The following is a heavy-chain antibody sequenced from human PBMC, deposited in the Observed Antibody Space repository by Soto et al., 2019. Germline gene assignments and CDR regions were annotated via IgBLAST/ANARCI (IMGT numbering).Heavy chain of an antibody. CDR3: AREGGATSSHRFHP. J-gene: IGHJ5*02. V-gene: IGHV1-69*08. Sequence: QVQLVQSGAEVKKPGSSVKLSCKASGGPFSSYHISWVRQAPGQGLEWVGRIIPILGRANNAQHFQGRVTITADTSTTTAYMEVSTPTAEDTATYHCAREGGATSSHRFHPSRHRTMVT. D-gene: IGHD2-2*01. CDR2: IIPILGRA. CDR1: GGPFSSYH.